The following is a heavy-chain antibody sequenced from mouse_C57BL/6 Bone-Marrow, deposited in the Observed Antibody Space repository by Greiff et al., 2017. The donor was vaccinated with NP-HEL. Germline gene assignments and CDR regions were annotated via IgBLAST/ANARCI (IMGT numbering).Heavy chain of an antibody. CDR2: IDPENGDP. Sequence: VQLQQSGAELVRPGASVKLFCTASGFNIKDAYMHWVKQRPEQGLEWIGWIDPENGDPEYASKFKGKATITAEPSSNTAYLQLSSLTSEDTAVYYCTTPTAQADYWGQGTTLTVSS. V-gene: IGHV14-4*01. D-gene: IGHD3-2*02. CDR1: GFNIKDAY. J-gene: IGHJ2*01. CDR3: TTPTAQADY.